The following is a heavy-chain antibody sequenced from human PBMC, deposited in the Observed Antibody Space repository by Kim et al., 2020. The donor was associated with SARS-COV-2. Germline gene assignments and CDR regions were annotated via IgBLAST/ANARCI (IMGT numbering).Heavy chain of an antibody. CDR3: ARDGIAAAGTLGYWYFDL. D-gene: IGHD6-13*01. V-gene: IGHV3-30*07. J-gene: IGHJ2*01. Sequence: KGRFTISRDNSKNTLYLQMNSLRAEDTAVYYCARDGIAAAGTLGYWYFDLWGRGTLVTVSS.